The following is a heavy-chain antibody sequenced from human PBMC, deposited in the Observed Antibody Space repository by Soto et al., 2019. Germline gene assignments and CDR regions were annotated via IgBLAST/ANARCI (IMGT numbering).Heavy chain of an antibody. CDR2: TYYRSNWYT. Sequence: SQTLSLTCGISGESVARNIVTWNWIRQSPSRGLEWLGRTYYRSNWYTDYAVSVKSRATINPDTSKNHFSLQLNSVTPEDTAIYYCVRLIGNSWLDYWGQGTLVTVSS. D-gene: IGHD6-13*01. J-gene: IGHJ4*02. CDR3: VRLIGNSWLDY. CDR1: GESVARNIVT. V-gene: IGHV6-1*01.